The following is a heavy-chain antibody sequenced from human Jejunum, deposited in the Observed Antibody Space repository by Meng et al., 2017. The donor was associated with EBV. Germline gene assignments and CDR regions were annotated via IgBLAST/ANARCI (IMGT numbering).Heavy chain of an antibody. Sequence: QLRESRPVLVKPPETPPLTCTFSGGSVTRGNVYWSWIRQPPGKGLEWIGYIYYSGSTNYIPSLKSRVTISLDTSKNQFSLKLSSVTAADTAVYYCAGLRYSGYDRAFDYWGQGALVTVSS. J-gene: IGHJ4*02. CDR2: IYYSGST. V-gene: IGHV4-61*01. CDR1: GGSVTRGNVY. CDR3: AGLRYSGYDRAFDY. D-gene: IGHD5-12*01.